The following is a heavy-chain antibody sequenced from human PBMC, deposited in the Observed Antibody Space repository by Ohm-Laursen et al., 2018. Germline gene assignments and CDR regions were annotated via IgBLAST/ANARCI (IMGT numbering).Heavy chain of an antibody. Sequence: GSLRLSCAAPGFTFSIYWMNWVRQAPGKGLEWVANINQDGSEKYYVDSVKGRFTISRDKAKNSVYLQMSSLRCEDTAVYYCARSKGGYCSSTSCYLAYFQHWGQGTLVTVAS. V-gene: IGHV3-7*01. D-gene: IGHD2-2*01. CDR1: GFTFSIYW. CDR3: ARSKGGYCSSTSCYLAYFQH. CDR2: INQDGSEK. J-gene: IGHJ1*01.